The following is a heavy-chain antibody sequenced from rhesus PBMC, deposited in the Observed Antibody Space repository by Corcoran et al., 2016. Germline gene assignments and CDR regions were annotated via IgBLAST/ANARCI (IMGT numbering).Heavy chain of an antibody. Sequence: QVQLQESGPGLVKPSETLSLTCAVSGGSVSSSDWWSWIRQPPGKGLEWIGYISGSSGSTYYNPSLISRVTISTDTSKNQFSRKLSSVTAADTAVYYCARGGTVTFFDYWGQGVLVTVSS. D-gene: IGHD4-23*01. CDR1: GGSVSSSDW. CDR3: ARGGTVTFFDY. J-gene: IGHJ4*01. CDR2: ISGSSGST. V-gene: IGHV4-65*01.